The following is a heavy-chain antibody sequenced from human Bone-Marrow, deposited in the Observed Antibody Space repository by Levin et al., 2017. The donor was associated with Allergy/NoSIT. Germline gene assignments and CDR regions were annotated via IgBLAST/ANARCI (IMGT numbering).Heavy chain of an antibody. CDR3: AKSGRKYYYYYYIDV. J-gene: IGHJ6*03. Sequence: GGSLRLSCAASGFTFSNYCMHWVRQAPGKGLEWVAVISYDGSNIDYADSVKGRFTISIDLSKNTLYLQMNRLRAEDTAVYYCAKSGRKYYYYYYIDVWGKGTTVTVSS. CDR1: GFTFSNYC. V-gene: IGHV3-30*18. D-gene: IGHD2-15*01. CDR2: ISYDGSNI.